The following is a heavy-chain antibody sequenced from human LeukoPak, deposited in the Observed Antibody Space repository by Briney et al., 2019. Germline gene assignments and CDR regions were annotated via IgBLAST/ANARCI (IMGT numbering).Heavy chain of an antibody. V-gene: IGHV1-46*01. J-gene: IGHJ6*03. Sequence: ASVKVSCKASGYTFTSYYMHWVRQAPGQGLEWMGIINPSGGSTSYAQKFQGRVTMTRDMSTSTVYMELSSLRSEDTAVYYCARRGYSYGWGGYYYYMDVWGKGTTVTVSS. D-gene: IGHD5-18*01. CDR3: ARRGYSYGWGGYYYYMDV. CDR2: INPSGGST. CDR1: GYTFTSYY.